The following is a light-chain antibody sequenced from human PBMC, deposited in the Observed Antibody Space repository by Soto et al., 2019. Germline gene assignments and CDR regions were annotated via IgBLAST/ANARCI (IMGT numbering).Light chain of an antibody. V-gene: IGKV3-15*01. Sequence: EVVMTQSPATLSVSPGERVTLSCRASESVQRNLAWYQQKPGQGPSLLIYYASTRATGVPDRFTGSGSGTEFTLTISSLQSEDFGVYHCQHYSNWPPTFGPGTKLEIK. J-gene: IGKJ3*01. CDR1: ESVQRN. CDR2: YAS. CDR3: QHYSNWPPT.